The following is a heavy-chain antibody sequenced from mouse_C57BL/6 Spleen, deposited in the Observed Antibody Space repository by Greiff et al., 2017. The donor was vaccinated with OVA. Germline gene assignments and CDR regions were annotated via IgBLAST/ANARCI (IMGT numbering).Heavy chain of an antibody. V-gene: IGHV1-52*01. CDR2: IDPSDSET. CDR3: ARGDYDVRGGYFDY. CDR1: GYTFTSYW. J-gene: IGHJ2*01. D-gene: IGHD2-4*01. Sequence: VQLQQPGAELVRPGSSVTLSCKASGYTFTSYWMHWVKQRPIQGLEWIGNIDPSDSETHYNQKFKDKATLTVDKSSSTAYMQLSSLTSEDSAVYYCARGDYDVRGGYFDYWGQGTTLTVSS.